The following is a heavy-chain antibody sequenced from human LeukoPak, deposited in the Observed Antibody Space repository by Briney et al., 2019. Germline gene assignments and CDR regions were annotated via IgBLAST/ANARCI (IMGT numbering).Heavy chain of an antibody. CDR1: GFTFSSYG. V-gene: IGHV3-33*05. CDR2: IQYDGSKT. Sequence: PGGSLRLSCAASGFTFSSYGMHWVRQAPGKGLEWITAIQYDGSKTYYADSVKGRFTISRDQSKNTLDLQMSSLRAEDTAIYYCARDSCSSPSCFGLWGQGTLVTVSS. CDR3: ARDSCSSPSCFGL. D-gene: IGHD2-2*01. J-gene: IGHJ4*02.